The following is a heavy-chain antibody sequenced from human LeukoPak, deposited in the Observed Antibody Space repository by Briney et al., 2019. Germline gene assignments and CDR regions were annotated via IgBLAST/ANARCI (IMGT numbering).Heavy chain of an antibody. J-gene: IGHJ5*02. CDR2: INPNSGGT. Sequence: ASVKVSCKASGYTFTGYYMHWVRPAPGQGLEWMGWINPNSGGTNYAQKFQGRVTMTRDTSISTAYMELSRLRSDDTAVYYCARVRGYSSSWYPPYNWFDPWGQGTLVTVSS. V-gene: IGHV1-2*02. D-gene: IGHD6-13*01. CDR3: ARVRGYSSSWYPPYNWFDP. CDR1: GYTFTGYY.